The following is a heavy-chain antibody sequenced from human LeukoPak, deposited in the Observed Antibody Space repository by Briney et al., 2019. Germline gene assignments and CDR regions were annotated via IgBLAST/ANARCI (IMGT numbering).Heavy chain of an antibody. D-gene: IGHD4-17*01. CDR3: AKDLYLYGDYPLFDY. CDR1: GFTFSSYA. V-gene: IGHV3-23*01. Sequence: GGSLRLSCAASGFTFSSYAMSWVRQAPGKGLEWVSAISGSGGSTYYADSVKGRFTISRDNSKNTLYLQMNSLRAEDTAVYYCAKDLYLYGDYPLFDYWGQGTLVTVSS. CDR2: ISGSGGST. J-gene: IGHJ4*02.